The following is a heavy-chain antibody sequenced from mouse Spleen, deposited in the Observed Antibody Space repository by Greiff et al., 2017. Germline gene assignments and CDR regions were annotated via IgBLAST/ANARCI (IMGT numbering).Heavy chain of an antibody. D-gene: IGHD3-3*01. CDR3: TTRGGRGWYFDV. J-gene: IGHJ1*01. CDR1: GFNIKDDY. V-gene: IGHV14-4*01. CDR2: IDPENGDT. Sequence: VQLQQSGAELVRPGASVKLSCTASGFNIKDDYMHWVKQRPEQGLEWIGWIDPENGDTEYASKFQGKATITADTSSNTAYLQLSSLTSEDTAAYYCTTRGGRGWYFDVWGAGTTVTVSS.